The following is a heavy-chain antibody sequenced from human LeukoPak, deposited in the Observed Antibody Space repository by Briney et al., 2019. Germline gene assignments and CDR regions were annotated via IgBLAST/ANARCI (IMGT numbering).Heavy chain of an antibody. CDR2: IRYGGSN. CDR3: AKSLGATRGYFEH. D-gene: IGHD1-26*01. V-gene: IGHV3-30*02. CDR1: GFTFSTYG. J-gene: IGHJ4*02. Sequence: GGSLRLSCAASGFTFSTYGMHWVRQAPGRGLEWVAFIRYGGSNNYADSVKGRFTISRDNSKNTLYLQMNSLRAEDTAVYYCAKSLGATRGYFEHWGQGTLATVSS.